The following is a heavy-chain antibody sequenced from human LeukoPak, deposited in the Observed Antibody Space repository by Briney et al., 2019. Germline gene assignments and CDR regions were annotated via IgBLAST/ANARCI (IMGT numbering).Heavy chain of an antibody. D-gene: IGHD6-13*01. J-gene: IGHJ6*03. Sequence: ASVKVSCKASGYTFTGYYMHWVRQAPGQGLEWMGWINPNSGGTNYAQKFQGRVTMTRDTSISTAYMELSRLRSDDTAVYYCATGLGQQLIHGYYYYMDVWGKGTTVTVSS. CDR2: INPNSGGT. V-gene: IGHV1-2*02. CDR1: GYTFTGYY. CDR3: ATGLGQQLIHGYYYYMDV.